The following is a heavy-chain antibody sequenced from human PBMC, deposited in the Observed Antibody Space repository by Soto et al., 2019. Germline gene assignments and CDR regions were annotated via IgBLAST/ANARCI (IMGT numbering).Heavy chain of an antibody. Sequence: VQLLESGGSLVQPGGSLTLSCAASGFPFSSYAMSWVRQTPEKGLEWVAGISGGGNDRYYSDFVQGRFTFSRDNSRNILYLQMDRMRVAETAMYFCERRLFMVATGNEPFDYWGQGTLVSVSS. J-gene: IGHJ4*02. CDR1: GFPFSSYA. V-gene: IGHV3-23*01. D-gene: IGHD6-13*01. CDR3: ERRLFMVATGNEPFDY. CDR2: ISGGGNDR.